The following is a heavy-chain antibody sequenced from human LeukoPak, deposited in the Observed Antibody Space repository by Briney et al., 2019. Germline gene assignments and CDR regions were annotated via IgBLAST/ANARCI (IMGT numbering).Heavy chain of an antibody. CDR3: ARDGGSGSYPNWFDP. Sequence: ASVKVPCKASGGTFSSYAISWVRQAPGQGLEWMGGIIPIFGTANYAQKFQGRVTITADESTSTAYMELSSLRSEDTAVYYCARDGGSGSYPNWFDPWGQGTLVTVSS. CDR1: GGTFSSYA. D-gene: IGHD3-10*01. CDR2: IIPIFGTA. J-gene: IGHJ5*02. V-gene: IGHV1-69*13.